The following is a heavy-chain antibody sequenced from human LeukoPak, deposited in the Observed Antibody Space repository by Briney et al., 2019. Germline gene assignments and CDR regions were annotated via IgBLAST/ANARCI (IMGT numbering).Heavy chain of an antibody. CDR3: AKVPLTAVTTSFDY. Sequence: PGRSLRLSCAASGFTFSSYGMHWVRQAPGKGLEWVAVIGYDGRNKDYADSVKGRFTISRDNYYNIVELQMNSLRAEDTAVYYCAKVPLTAVTTSFDYWGQGALVTVSS. J-gene: IGHJ4*02. CDR1: GFTFSSYG. D-gene: IGHD4-17*01. CDR2: IGYDGRNK. V-gene: IGHV3-33*06.